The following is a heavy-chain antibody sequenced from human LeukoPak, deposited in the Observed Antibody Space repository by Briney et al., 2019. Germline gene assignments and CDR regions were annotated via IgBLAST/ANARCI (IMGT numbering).Heavy chain of an antibody. CDR1: GGSISSYY. D-gene: IGHD6-13*01. CDR2: IYYSGST. V-gene: IGHV4-59*01. Sequence: PSETLSLTCTVSGGSISSYYWSWIRQPPGKGLEWIGYIYYSGSTNYNPSLKSRVTISVDTSKNQFSLKLSSVTAADTAVYYCARLGGSSWYRSPFDYWGQGTLVTVSS. CDR3: ARLGGSSWYRSPFDY. J-gene: IGHJ4*02.